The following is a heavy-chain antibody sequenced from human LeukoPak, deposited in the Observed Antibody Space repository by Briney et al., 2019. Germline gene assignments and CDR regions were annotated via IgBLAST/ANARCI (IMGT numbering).Heavy chain of an antibody. Sequence: SETLSLTCTVSGGSISTYYWSWIRQPPGKGLEWIGYISYSGSTNYNPSLRSRVTISVDTSKNQFSLKLSSVTAADTAVYYCARAVTSYCSGGSCYSGAFDIWGQGTMVTVSS. CDR2: ISYSGST. CDR3: ARAVTSYCSGGSCYSGAFDI. D-gene: IGHD2-15*01. CDR1: GGSISTYY. V-gene: IGHV4-59*08. J-gene: IGHJ3*02.